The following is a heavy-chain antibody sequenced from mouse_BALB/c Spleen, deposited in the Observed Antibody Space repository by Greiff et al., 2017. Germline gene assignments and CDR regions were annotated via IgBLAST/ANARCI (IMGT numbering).Heavy chain of an antibody. D-gene: IGHD1-1*01. J-gene: IGHJ4*01. V-gene: IGHV5-6-3*01. CDR3: ARVRYYYGSESYYAMDY. Sequence: EVQLVESGGGLVQPGGSLKLSCAASGFTFSSYGMSWVRQTPDKRLELVATINSNGGSTYYPDSVKGRFTISRDNAKNTLYLQMSSLKSEDTAMYYCARVRYYYGSESYYAMDYWGQGTSVTVSS. CDR2: INSNGGST. CDR1: GFTFSSYG.